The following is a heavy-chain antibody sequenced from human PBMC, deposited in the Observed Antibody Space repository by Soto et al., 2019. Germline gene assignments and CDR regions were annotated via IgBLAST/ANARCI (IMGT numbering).Heavy chain of an antibody. Sequence: PGGSLRLSCAASGLTFSSYWMSWVRQAPGKGLEWVANIKQDGSEKYYVDSVKGRFSISRGNAKNSLYLQMNSLRAEDTAVYYCASSGYSYVGYWGQGTLVTVSS. CDR2: IKQDGSEK. V-gene: IGHV3-7*01. CDR1: GLTFSSYW. J-gene: IGHJ4*02. CDR3: ASSGYSYVGY. D-gene: IGHD5-18*01.